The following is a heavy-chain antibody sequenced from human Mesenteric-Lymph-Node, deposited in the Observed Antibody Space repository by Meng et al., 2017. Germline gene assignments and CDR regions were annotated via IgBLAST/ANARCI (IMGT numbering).Heavy chain of an antibody. V-gene: IGHV3-7*01. CDR3: ARDWAKYYDSSGYYSNY. J-gene: IGHJ4*02. CDR1: GFTFSSYL. CDR2: IKQDGSET. Sequence: GESLKISCAASGFTFSSYLMSWVRQAPGKGLEWVANIKQDGSETYHVDSVKGRFTVSRDNAKNALYLQMNSLRVDDTAVYYCARDWAKYYDSSGYYSNYWGQGTLVTVSS. D-gene: IGHD3-22*01.